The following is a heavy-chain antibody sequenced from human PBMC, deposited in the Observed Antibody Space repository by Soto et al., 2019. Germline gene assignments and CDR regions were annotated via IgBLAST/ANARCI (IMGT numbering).Heavy chain of an antibody. V-gene: IGHV4-59*01. CDR1: GGSISSSY. D-gene: IGHD1-1*01. CDR2: IYYSGST. Sequence: QVQLQESGPGLVKPSETLSLTCTVSGGSISSSYWSWIRQPPGKGLEWIGYIYYSGSTNYNPSLKSRVTISVDTSKNQFSLELSSVAAADTAVYYCARGGTTAVRKGAGFDYYYYGMDVWGQGTTVTVSS. CDR3: ARGGTTAVRKGAGFDYYYYGMDV. J-gene: IGHJ6*02.